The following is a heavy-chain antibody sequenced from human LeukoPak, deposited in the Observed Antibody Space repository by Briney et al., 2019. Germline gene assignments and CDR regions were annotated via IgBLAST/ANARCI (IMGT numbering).Heavy chain of an antibody. Sequence: PGGSLRLSCAASGFTVSSNYMSWVRQAPGKGLEWVSIIYSGGSTFYAESVKGRFTIPRDTSRNTLYLQMNSLRTEDTAVYYCAREGGTYYFDYWGQGTLVTVSS. CDR1: GFTVSSNY. J-gene: IGHJ4*02. CDR3: AREGGTYYFDY. CDR2: IYSGGST. D-gene: IGHD1-26*01. V-gene: IGHV3-66*02.